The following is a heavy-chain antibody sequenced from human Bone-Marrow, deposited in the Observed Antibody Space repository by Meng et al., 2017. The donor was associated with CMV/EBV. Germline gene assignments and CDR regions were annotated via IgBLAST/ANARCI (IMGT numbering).Heavy chain of an antibody. Sequence: ASVKVSCKASGYTFTGYYMHWVRQAPGQGLEWMGWINPNSGGTNYAQKFQGRVTMTRDTSISTAYMELSRLRSDDTAVYYCARTLESVGSGSSWFDPWGQGTLVTVSS. CDR3: ARTLESVGSGSSWFDP. D-gene: IGHD3-10*01. CDR2: INPNSGGT. J-gene: IGHJ5*02. CDR1: GYTFTGYY. V-gene: IGHV1-2*02.